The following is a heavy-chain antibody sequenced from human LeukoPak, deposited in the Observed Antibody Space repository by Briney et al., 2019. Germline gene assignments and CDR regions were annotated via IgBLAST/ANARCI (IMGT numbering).Heavy chain of an antibody. CDR1: GGSISSGGYY. J-gene: IGHJ4*02. CDR2: IYYSGST. CDR3: ARESGSGYYGGDY. V-gene: IGHV4-31*03. Sequence: LSLTCTVSGGSISSGGYYWSWIRQHPGKGLEWIGYIYYSGSTYYNPSLKSRVTISVDTSKNQFSLKLSSVTAADTAVYYCARESGSGYYGGDYWGQGTLVTVSS. D-gene: IGHD3-22*01.